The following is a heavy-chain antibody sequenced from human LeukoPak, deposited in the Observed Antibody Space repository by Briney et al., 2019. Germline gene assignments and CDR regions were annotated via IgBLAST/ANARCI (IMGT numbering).Heavy chain of an antibody. CDR2: ISAYNGNT. D-gene: IGHD6-13*01. J-gene: IGHJ6*03. V-gene: IGHV1-18*01. CDR3: ARSKRGAAADYYYYMDV. CDR1: GYTFTSYG. Sequence: ASVKVSCKASGYTFTSYGISWVRQAPGQGLEWMGWISAYNGNTNYAQKLQGRVTMTTDTSTSTAYMELRSLRSDDTAVYYCARSKRGAAADYYYYMDVWGKGTTVTVSS.